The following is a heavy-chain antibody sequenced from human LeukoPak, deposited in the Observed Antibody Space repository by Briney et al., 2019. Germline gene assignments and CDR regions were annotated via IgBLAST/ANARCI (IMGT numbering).Heavy chain of an antibody. CDR3: ARESFSDYPLFDY. D-gene: IGHD4-17*01. CDR1: GYTFTSYG. J-gene: IGHJ4*02. CDR2: ISAYNGNT. Sequence: ASVKVAGKASGYTFTSYGISWVRQAPGQGLEWPGWISAYNGNTNYAQKLQGRVTMTTDTSTSTAYMELRSLRSDDTAVYYCARESFSDYPLFDYWGQGTLVTVSS. V-gene: IGHV1-18*04.